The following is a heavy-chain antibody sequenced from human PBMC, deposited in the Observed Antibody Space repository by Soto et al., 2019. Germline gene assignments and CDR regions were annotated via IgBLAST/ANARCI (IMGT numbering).Heavy chain of an antibody. D-gene: IGHD6-19*01. V-gene: IGHV3-7*03. CDR1: GFTFSSYW. CDR3: ARERIAVAGTEYYYYGMDV. Sequence: GGSLRLSCAASGFTFSSYWMSWVRQAPGKGLEWVANIKQDGSEKYYVDSVKGRFTISRDNAKNSLYLQMNSLRAEDTAVYYCARERIAVAGTEYYYYGMDVWGQGTTVTVSS. J-gene: IGHJ6*02. CDR2: IKQDGSEK.